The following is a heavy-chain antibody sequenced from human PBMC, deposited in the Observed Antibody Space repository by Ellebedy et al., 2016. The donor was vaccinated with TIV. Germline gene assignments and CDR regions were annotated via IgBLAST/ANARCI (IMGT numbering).Heavy chain of an antibody. D-gene: IGHD5-18*01. CDR3: AREWNGYSQGYLDF. V-gene: IGHV4-31*03. CDR1: GGSMNYGSYY. CDR2: IYFNGSP. J-gene: IGHJ4*02. Sequence: MPSETLSLTCTVSGGSMNYGSYYWTWICPRPGTGLEWIGYIYFNGSPYYNPSLKSRVSMSMDTSKNQFSLNLTSVTAADTARYYCAREWNGYSQGYLDFWGQGIPVTVSS.